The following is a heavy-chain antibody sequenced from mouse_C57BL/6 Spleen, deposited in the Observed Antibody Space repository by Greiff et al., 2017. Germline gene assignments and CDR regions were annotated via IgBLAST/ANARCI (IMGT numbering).Heavy chain of an antibody. CDR1: GFSFTSYG. D-gene: IGHD2-3*01. CDR2: IWSGGST. Sequence: QVQLQQSGPGLVQPSQSLSITCTVSGFSFTSYGVHWVRQSPGKGLEWLGVIWSGGSTDYNAAFISRLSISKDNSKSQVFIKMNSLQADDTAIYYWSRKNDGYPWYIDGGGTGTTVTVSA. J-gene: IGHJ1*03. CDR3: SRKNDGYPWYIDG. V-gene: IGHV2-2*01.